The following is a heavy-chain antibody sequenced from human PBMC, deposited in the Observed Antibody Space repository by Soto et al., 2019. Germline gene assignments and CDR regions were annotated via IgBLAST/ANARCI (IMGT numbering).Heavy chain of an antibody. V-gene: IGHV3-30*18. D-gene: IGHD1-1*01. J-gene: IGHJ6*02. CDR2: ISYDGSNK. CDR3: AKALASQRQHYYYYGMDV. Sequence: GGSLGLSFSASGVPFSSYGMHWVRPAPGKGLEWVAVISYDGSNKYYADSVKGRFTISRDNSKNTLYLQMNSLRAEDTAVYYCAKALASQRQHYYYYGMDVWGQGTKVTVSS. CDR1: GVPFSSYG.